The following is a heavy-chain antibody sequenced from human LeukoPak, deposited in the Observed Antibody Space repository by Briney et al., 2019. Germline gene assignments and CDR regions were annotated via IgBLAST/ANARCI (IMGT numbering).Heavy chain of an antibody. Sequence: SETLSLTCAVSGGSISSSNWWSWVRQPPGKGLEWIGEIYHSGSTNYNPSLKSRVTISVDTSKNQFSLKLSSVTAADTAVYYCAGDNYYGSENWFDPWGQGTLVTVSS. CDR2: IYHSGST. CDR1: GGSISSSNW. J-gene: IGHJ5*02. V-gene: IGHV4-4*02. D-gene: IGHD3-10*01. CDR3: AGDNYYGSENWFDP.